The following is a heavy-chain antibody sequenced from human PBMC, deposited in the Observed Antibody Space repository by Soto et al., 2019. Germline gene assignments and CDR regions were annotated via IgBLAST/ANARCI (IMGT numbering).Heavy chain of an antibody. CDR1: GYTFTSYA. D-gene: IGHD2-2*01. CDR3: AAGIYCSSTSCYSLHGFDP. Sequence: SVKVSCKASGYTFTSYAVQWVRQARGQRLEWIGWIVVGSGNTNYAQTFQERVTITRDMSTITAYMELSSLRAEYTSVYYCAAGIYCSSTSCYSLHGFDPWGQGTLVTVSS. V-gene: IGHV1-58*01. J-gene: IGHJ5*02. CDR2: IVVGSGNT.